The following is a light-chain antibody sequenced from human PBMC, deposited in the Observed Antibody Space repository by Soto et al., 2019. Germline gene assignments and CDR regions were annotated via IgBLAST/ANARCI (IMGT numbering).Light chain of an antibody. J-gene: IGKJ3*01. CDR3: QQYSAWPPFT. Sequence: EIVMTQSPATLSVSPGERATLSCRASQSVSSNLAWYQQKPGQAPRLLIYGASTRATGIPARFSGSGSGTEFTLTISSLQSEDSAVYYCQQYSAWPPFTFGPGTRLDIK. V-gene: IGKV3-15*01. CDR2: GAS. CDR1: QSVSSN.